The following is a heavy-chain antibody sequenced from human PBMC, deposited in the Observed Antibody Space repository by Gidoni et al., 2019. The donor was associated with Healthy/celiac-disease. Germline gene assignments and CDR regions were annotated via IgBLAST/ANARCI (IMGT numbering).Heavy chain of an antibody. Sequence: QVQLVQSGAEVKKPGSSVKVSCKASGGSLSIYAISWVRQAPGQGLEWMGGIIPSFFTANYAQKFQGIVTITADKSTSTAYMELSSLRSEDTAVYYCARTRHYYDSSGLLVTTYYYYGMDVWGQGTTVIVSS. V-gene: IGHV1-69*06. CDR1: GGSLSIYA. D-gene: IGHD3-22*01. J-gene: IGHJ6*02. CDR2: IIPSFFTA. CDR3: ARTRHYYDSSGLLVTTYYYYGMDV.